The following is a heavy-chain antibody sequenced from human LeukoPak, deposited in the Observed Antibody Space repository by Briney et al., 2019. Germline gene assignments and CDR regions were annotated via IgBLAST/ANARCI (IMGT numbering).Heavy chain of an antibody. CDR1: GFTFSSYG. D-gene: IGHD6-19*01. CDR2: IWYDGSNK. CDR3: ARELEIAVVGTLGY. Sequence: GSLRLSCAASGFTFSSYGMHWVRQAPGKGLEWVAVIWYDGSNKYYADSVKGRFTISRDHSKNTLYLQMKSLRAEDTAVYYCARELEIAVVGTLGYWGQGTLVTVSS. J-gene: IGHJ4*02. V-gene: IGHV3-33*01.